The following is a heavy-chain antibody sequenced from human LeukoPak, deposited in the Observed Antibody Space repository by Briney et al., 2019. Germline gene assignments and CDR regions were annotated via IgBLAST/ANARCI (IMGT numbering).Heavy chain of an antibody. CDR1: GYTFTSYD. V-gene: IGHV1-8*01. Sequence: ASVKVSCKASGYTFTSYDINWVRQATGQGLEWMGWMNPNSGNTGYAQKFQGRVTMTRNTSISTAYMELSSLRSEDTAVYYCARAKFDSSYYYYRGFDIWGQGTMVTVSS. CDR2: MNPNSGNT. CDR3: ARAKFDSSYYYYRGFDI. D-gene: IGHD3-22*01. J-gene: IGHJ3*02.